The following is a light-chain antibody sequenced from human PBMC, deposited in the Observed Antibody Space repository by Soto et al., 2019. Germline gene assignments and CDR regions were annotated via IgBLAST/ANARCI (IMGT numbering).Light chain of an antibody. V-gene: IGKV1-17*01. J-gene: IGKJ1*01. Sequence: DIQMTQSPSSLSASVVDRVTITCLASQGIRNDLAWYQQNPGKAPKRLIYAASSLQSGVPSRFSGSGSGTEFTLTISSLQPEDFATYYCLQYNSYPHTFGRGTKVDIK. CDR1: QGIRND. CDR2: AAS. CDR3: LQYNSYPHT.